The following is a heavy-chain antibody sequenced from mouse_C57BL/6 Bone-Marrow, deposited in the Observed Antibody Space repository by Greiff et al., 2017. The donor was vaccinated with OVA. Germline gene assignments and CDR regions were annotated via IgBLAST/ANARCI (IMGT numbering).Heavy chain of an antibody. D-gene: IGHD3-3*01. Sequence: VQLQQPGAELVMPGASVKLSCKASGYTFTSYWMHWVKQRPGQGLEWIGEIDPSDSYTNYNQKFKGKSTLTVDKSSSTAYMQLSSLTSEDSAVYYCAREGTYVPFGYWGQGTTLTVSS. CDR2: IDPSDSYT. J-gene: IGHJ2*01. CDR1: GYTFTSYW. CDR3: AREGTYVPFGY. V-gene: IGHV1-69*01.